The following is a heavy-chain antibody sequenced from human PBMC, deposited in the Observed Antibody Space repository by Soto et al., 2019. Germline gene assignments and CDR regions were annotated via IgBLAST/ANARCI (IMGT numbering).Heavy chain of an antibody. J-gene: IGHJ6*02. Sequence: PSETLSLTCTVSGGSISSYYWSWIRQPPGKGLEWIGYIYYSGSTNYNPSLKSRVTISVDTSKNQFSLKLSSVTAADTAVYYCTTRGGSYRPAWDYYYYGMDVWGQGTTVTVSS. CDR3: TTRGGSYRPAWDYYYYGMDV. CDR1: GGSISSYY. D-gene: IGHD1-26*01. CDR2: IYYSGST. V-gene: IGHV4-59*01.